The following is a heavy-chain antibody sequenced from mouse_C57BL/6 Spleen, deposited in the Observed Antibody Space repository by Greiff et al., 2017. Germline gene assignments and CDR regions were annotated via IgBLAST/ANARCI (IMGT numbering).Heavy chain of an antibody. V-gene: IGHV1-74*01. CDR3: AISCDGDFDY. CDR1: GYTFTSYW. D-gene: IGHD1-1*01. CDR2: IYPSDSDT. Sequence: QVQLQQPGAELVKPGASVKVSCKASGYTFTSYWMHWVKQRPGQGLEWIGRIYPSDSDTNCNQKFKGKATLTVDKSSSTAYMQLRSLPSEDSAVYYCAISCDGDFDYWGQGTTLTVSS. J-gene: IGHJ2*01.